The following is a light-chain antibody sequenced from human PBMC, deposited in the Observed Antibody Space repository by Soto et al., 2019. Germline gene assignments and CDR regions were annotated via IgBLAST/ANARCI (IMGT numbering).Light chain of an antibody. CDR1: QSISTY. J-gene: IGKJ4*01. CDR2: ATS. Sequence: DIQMTQSPSSLSASLGDRVTITCRASQSISTYLNWYQQKPGKAPNLLVYATSNLLSGVPSRFSGSGSGTDFTLTISSLQPEDFATYYCQQSYSIPLTFGGGTKVEIK. CDR3: QQSYSIPLT. V-gene: IGKV1-39*01.